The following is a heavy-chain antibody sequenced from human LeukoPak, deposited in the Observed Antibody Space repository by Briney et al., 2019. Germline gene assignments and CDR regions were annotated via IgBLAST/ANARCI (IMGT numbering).Heavy chain of an antibody. CDR3: AVGYSYGTPYDY. Sequence: SQTLSLTCTVSGGSISSGGYYWSWIRQPPGKGLEWIGSIYYSGSTYYNPSLKSRVTISVDTSKNQFSLKLSSVTAADTAVYYCAVGYSYGTPYDYWGQGTLVTVSS. CDR1: GGSISSGGYY. V-gene: IGHV4-39*01. D-gene: IGHD5-18*01. CDR2: IYYSGST. J-gene: IGHJ4*02.